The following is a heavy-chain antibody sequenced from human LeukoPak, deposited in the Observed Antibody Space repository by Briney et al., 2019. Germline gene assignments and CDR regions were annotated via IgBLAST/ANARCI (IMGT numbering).Heavy chain of an antibody. CDR1: GGSISSGDYY. CDR3: ARDSEKALYYFDY. D-gene: IGHD2-21*01. V-gene: IGHV4-30-4*08. J-gene: IGHJ4*02. Sequence: PSETLSLTCIVSGGSISSGDYYWSWIRQPPGKGLEWIGYIYYSGSTYYNPSLKSRVTISVDTSKNQFSLKLSSVTAADTAVYYCARDSEKALYYFDYWGQGTLVTVSS. CDR2: IYYSGST.